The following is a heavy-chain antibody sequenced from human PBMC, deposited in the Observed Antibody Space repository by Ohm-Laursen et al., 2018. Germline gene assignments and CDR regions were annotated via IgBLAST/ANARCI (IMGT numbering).Heavy chain of an antibody. Sequence: SLRLSRAASGFTFSSYGMHWVRQAPGKGLEWVAVISYDGSNKYYADSVKGRFTISRDNSKNTLYLQMNSLRAEDTAVYYCAKHGGGMDVWGQGTTATVSS. V-gene: IGHV3-30*18. D-gene: IGHD3-16*01. CDR2: ISYDGSNK. J-gene: IGHJ6*02. CDR1: GFTFSSYG. CDR3: AKHGGGMDV.